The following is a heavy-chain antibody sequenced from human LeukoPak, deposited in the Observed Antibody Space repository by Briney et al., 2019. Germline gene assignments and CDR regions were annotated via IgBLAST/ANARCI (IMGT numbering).Heavy chain of an antibody. Sequence: GGSLRLSCAASGFTFNDYTMQWVCQAPGKGLEYVAAITSNGGSTSHANSLKGRFTISRDNSKNMLYLQMGSLSTEDMAVYYCARALRIGSPYFDWLSHPFDYWGQGALVTVSS. J-gene: IGHJ4*02. V-gene: IGHV3-64*01. CDR1: GFTFNDYT. CDR3: ARALRIGSPYFDWLSHPFDY. D-gene: IGHD3-9*01. CDR2: ITSNGGST.